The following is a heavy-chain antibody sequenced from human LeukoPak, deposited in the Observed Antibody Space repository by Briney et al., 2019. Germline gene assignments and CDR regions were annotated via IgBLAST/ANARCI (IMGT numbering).Heavy chain of an antibody. J-gene: IGHJ4*02. CDR3: AGLYLGYCSGGSCYPLPYFDY. V-gene: IGHV4-39*01. CDR1: GGSISSSSYY. D-gene: IGHD2-15*01. Sequence: SETLSLTCTVSGGSISSSSYYWGWIRQPPGKGLEWIGSIYYSGSTYYNPSLKSRVTISVDTSKNQFSLKLSSVTAADTTVYYCAGLYLGYCSGGSCYPLPYFDYWGQGTLVTVSS. CDR2: IYYSGST.